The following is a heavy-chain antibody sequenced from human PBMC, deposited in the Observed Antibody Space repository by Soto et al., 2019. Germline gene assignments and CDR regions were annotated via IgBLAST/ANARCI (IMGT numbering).Heavy chain of an antibody. J-gene: IGHJ5*02. CDR3: ARDWFDA. CDR1: GFTFSNYW. V-gene: IGHV3-7*01. CDR2: MKKDGSQK. Sequence: LRLSCVASGFTFSNYWMSWVRQAPGKGLEWVANMKKDGSQKYYVDSVKGRFTISRDNARNSLYLQMNSLRVEDTAVYYCARDWFDAWGQGTLVTVSS.